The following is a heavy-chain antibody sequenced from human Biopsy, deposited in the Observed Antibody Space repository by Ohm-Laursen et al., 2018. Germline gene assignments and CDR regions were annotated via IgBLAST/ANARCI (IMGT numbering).Heavy chain of an antibody. Sequence: SLRLSCAASGFAFRYYGLHWVRQAPGKGLQWVAVMWSDGINKNYADSVKGRFTVSRDNSNNVLYLQMSSLRDEDSAVYYCARDDDTTGHYMILNHWGQGPLVTVSS. V-gene: IGHV3-33*01. D-gene: IGHD3-9*01. CDR2: MWSDGINK. CDR3: ARDDDTTGHYMILNH. CDR1: GFAFRYYG. J-gene: IGHJ5*02.